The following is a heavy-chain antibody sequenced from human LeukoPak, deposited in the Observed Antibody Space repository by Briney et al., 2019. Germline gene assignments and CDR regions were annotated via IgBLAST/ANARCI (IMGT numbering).Heavy chain of an antibody. Sequence: GGSLRLSCAASGFTVSSNHMGWVRQAPGKGLEWVSAISGSGGSRYYADSVKGRFTISRDNSKNTLYLQMNSLRAEDTAIYYCAKPTSGSYGYWGQGTLVTVSS. J-gene: IGHJ4*02. CDR3: AKPTSGSYGY. CDR1: GFTVSSNH. CDR2: ISGSGGSR. D-gene: IGHD1-26*01. V-gene: IGHV3-23*01.